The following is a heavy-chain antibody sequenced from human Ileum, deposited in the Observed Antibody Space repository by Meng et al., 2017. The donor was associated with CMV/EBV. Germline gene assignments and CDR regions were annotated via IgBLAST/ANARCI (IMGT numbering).Heavy chain of an antibody. Sequence: SCKASGYTFTGYFVRWVRQAPGQGLKWMGRINPNTASTNYAQKFQDRVTMTGDTPINTVYLELSRLRSDDTAVYYCARRHDFDLYFDFWGQGSLVTVSS. CDR2: INPNTAST. J-gene: IGHJ4*02. D-gene: IGHD3-3*01. V-gene: IGHV1-2*06. CDR1: GYTFTGYF. CDR3: ARRHDFDLYFDF.